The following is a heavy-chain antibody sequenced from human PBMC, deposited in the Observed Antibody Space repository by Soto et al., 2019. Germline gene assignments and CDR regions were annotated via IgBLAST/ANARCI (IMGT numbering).Heavy chain of an antibody. CDR1: GGSISGSY. V-gene: IGHV4-59*01. J-gene: IGHJ3*02. Sequence: QVQLQESGPGLVKPSETLSLTCTVSGGSISGSYWSWIRQPPGKGLEWIGYIYYSGSTNYNPSLKSRLTISVDTSKKLFSLNLSSVTAADRAVYYWARVGCVGGLSFDIWGQGTMVTVSS. D-gene: IGHD2-15*01. CDR3: ARVGCVGGLSFDI. CDR2: IYYSGST.